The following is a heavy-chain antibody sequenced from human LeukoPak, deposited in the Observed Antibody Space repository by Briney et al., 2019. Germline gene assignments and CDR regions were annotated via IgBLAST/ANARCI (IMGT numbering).Heavy chain of an antibody. V-gene: IGHV4-4*07. J-gene: IGHJ4*02. D-gene: IGHD4-23*01. Sequence: PSETLSLTCTVSGVSFSTYYWSWLRQPAGKGLEWIGRIYTSGSTNYNPSLKSRVTMSVDTSKNQFSLKLSSVTAADTAVYYCARMSTVVTRGVFDYWGQGTLVTVSS. CDR1: GVSFSTYY. CDR3: ARMSTVVTRGVFDY. CDR2: IYTSGST.